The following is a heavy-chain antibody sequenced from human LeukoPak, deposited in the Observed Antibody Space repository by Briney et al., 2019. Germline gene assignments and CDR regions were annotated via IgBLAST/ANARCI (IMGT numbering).Heavy chain of an antibody. CDR2: TSGSGGST. Sequence: GGSLRLSCAASGFTFSSYAMSWVRQAPGKGLEWVSATSGSGGSTYYADSVKGRFTISRDNSKNTLYLQMNSLRAEDTAVYYCAKSPGYAVVPAAMYFDYWGQGTLVTVSS. V-gene: IGHV3-23*01. J-gene: IGHJ4*02. CDR3: AKSPGYAVVPAAMYFDY. D-gene: IGHD2-2*01. CDR1: GFTFSSYA.